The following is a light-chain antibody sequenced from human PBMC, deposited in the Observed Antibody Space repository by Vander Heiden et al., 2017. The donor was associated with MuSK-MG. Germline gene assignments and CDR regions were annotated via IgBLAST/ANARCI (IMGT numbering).Light chain of an antibody. CDR1: SSHIGRTY. CDR2: DNK. J-gene: IGLJ3*02. Sequence: QSVLTPQPSVSATPGQRVTISCSGSSSHIGRTYVSWYHQLPVAAPKLLIYDNKERPSGVPDRFSGSKSGTSATLGITGLQAGDEGDYYCATWDSSLSGVMFGGGTKLTVL. CDR3: ATWDSSLSGVM. V-gene: IGLV1-51*01.